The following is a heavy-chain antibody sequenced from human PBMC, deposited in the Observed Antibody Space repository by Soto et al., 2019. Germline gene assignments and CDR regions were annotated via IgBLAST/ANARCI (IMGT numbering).Heavy chain of an antibody. V-gene: IGHV1-18*01. CDR3: ARAQRRYDHIWESYRNFDY. D-gene: IGHD3-16*02. J-gene: IGHJ4*02. CDR1: GYTFTSYG. CDR2: ISGYNGNT. Sequence: QVQLVQSGAEVRKPGASVKVSCKASGYTFTSYGISWVRQAPGQGLEWMGWISGYNGNTNYAQSLQGRVTMTTDTSTTTAYMELGSLRSDDTAVYYCARAQRRYDHIWESYRNFDYWGQGTLVTVSS.